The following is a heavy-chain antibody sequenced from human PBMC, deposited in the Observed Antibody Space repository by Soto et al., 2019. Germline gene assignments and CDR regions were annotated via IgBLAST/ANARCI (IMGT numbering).Heavy chain of an antibody. D-gene: IGHD3-22*01. CDR3: ARGGYFYENSGQNAYDY. CDR1: RGSISSGGYF. CDR2: GHYVAST. V-gene: IGHV4-31*03. Sequence: SETLSLTYTVSRGSISSGGYFWSRIRQHPGQDLEGPRYGHYVASTYYNPSLKSRATISGDTSKNQFSLKLSSVTAADTAVYYCARGGYFYENSGQNAYDYWGQGILVTVSS. J-gene: IGHJ4*01.